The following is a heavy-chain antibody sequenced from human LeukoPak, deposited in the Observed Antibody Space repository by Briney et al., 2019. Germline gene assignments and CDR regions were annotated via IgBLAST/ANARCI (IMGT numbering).Heavy chain of an antibody. CDR1: GFTFSSYA. CDR3: ARHIPRGNNYFDC. Sequence: PGGSLRLSCAASGFTFSSYAMSWVRQAPGKRLEWVANIKEDGSGKYYADSVKGRFTVSRDNAKNSLSLQMNSLGAEDTAVYYCARHIPRGNNYFDCWGQGTLVTVSS. J-gene: IGHJ4*02. CDR2: IKEDGSGK. V-gene: IGHV3-7*01. D-gene: IGHD1/OR15-1a*01.